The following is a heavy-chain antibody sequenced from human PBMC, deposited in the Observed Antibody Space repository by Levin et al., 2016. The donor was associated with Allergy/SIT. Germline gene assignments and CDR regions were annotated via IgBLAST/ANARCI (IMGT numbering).Heavy chain of an antibody. V-gene: IGHV3-66*01. D-gene: IGHD2-21*02. CDR1: GFTVSSNY. J-gene: IGHJ4*02. CDR2: IYSGGST. Sequence: GGSLRLSCAASGFTVSSNYMSWVRQAPGKGLEWVSVIYSGGSTYYADSVKGRFTISRDNSKNTLYLQMNSLRAEDTAVYYCAKAVGVAGASPFDYWGQGTLVTVSS. CDR3: AKAVGVAGASPFDY.